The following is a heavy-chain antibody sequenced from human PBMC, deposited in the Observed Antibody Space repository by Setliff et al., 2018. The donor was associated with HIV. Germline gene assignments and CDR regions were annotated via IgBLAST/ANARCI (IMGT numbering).Heavy chain of an antibody. CDR2: IYHSGST. Sequence: SETLSLTCAVSSYSISSGYYWGWIRQPPGKGLEWIGNIYHSGSTDYNPSLKSRVTISVDTSKNQFSLKLSSVTAADTAVYYCARVQVSGTYPIDYWGQGTLVTVS. CDR3: ARVQVSGTYPIDY. J-gene: IGHJ4*02. V-gene: IGHV4-38-2*01. D-gene: IGHD3-10*01. CDR1: SYSISSGYY.